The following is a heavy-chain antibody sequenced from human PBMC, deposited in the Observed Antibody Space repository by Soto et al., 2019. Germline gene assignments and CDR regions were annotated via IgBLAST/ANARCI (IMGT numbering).Heavy chain of an antibody. V-gene: IGHV3-23*01. CDR1: GFTFSSYA. D-gene: IGHD2-2*01. J-gene: IGHJ5*02. Sequence: PGGSLRLSCAASGFTFSSYAMSWVRQAPGKGLEWVSAISGSGGSTYYADSVKSRFTISRDNSKNTLYLQMNSLRAEDTAVYYCAKARSAIVVVPAANNWFDPWGQGTLVTVSS. CDR3: AKARSAIVVVPAANNWFDP. CDR2: ISGSGGST.